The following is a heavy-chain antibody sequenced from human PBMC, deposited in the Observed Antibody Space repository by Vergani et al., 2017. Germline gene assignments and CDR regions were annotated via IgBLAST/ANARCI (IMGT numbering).Heavy chain of an antibody. J-gene: IGHJ6*02. CDR2: IIPILGIA. CDR1: GGTFSSYA. D-gene: IGHD3-22*01. V-gene: IGHV1-69*04. CDR3: ARVAYYDSSGYYYYYYGMDV. Sequence: QVQLVQSGAEVKKPGSSVKVSCKASGGTFSSYAISWVRQAPGQGLEWMGRIIPILGIANYAQKFQGRVTITADKATSTAYMELSSLRSEDTAVYYCARVAYYDSSGYYYYYYGMDVWGQGP.